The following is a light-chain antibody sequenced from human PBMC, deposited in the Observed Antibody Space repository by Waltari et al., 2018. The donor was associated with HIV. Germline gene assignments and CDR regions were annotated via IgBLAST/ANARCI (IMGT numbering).Light chain of an antibody. CDR2: FNN. Sequence: QSVLTQPPSASGTPGQRVTISCSGSSSNIGSDTVNWYQQLQGTAPKLLIYFNNHRPSGVPDRFSGSKSGTSASLAISGLQSEDEADYYCAAWDDTLDGWVFGGGTKLTVL. J-gene: IGLJ3*02. CDR3: AAWDDTLDGWV. CDR1: SSNIGSDT. V-gene: IGLV1-44*01.